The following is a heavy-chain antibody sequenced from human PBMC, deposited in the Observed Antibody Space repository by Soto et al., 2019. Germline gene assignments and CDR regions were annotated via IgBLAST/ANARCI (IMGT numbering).Heavy chain of an antibody. V-gene: IGHV3-48*02. CDR3: ARAVTWGLDV. J-gene: IGHJ6*01. D-gene: IGHD3-10*01. CDR2: ISRSSTGI. Sequence: EVQLVESGGGLVQPGGSLRLSCAASGFTFSLYSMSWVRQAPGKGLEWVSYISRSSTGIHYADSVKGRFTISRDDVTNSMHLQMNSLRDGDTAVNYCARAVTWGLDVWGQGTTVSISS. CDR1: GFTFSLYS.